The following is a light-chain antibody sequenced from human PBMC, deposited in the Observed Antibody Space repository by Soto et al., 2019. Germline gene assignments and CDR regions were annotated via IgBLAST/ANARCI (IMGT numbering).Light chain of an antibody. Sequence: IHLTQSPSSLSASVGDRFTITCRASQGIRNNLGWYQQRPGKAPKLLIYKASTLKSGVPSRFRGSGSGTEFTLTISSLQPDDFETYYCQQYNSYSWTFGQGTKVDIK. J-gene: IGKJ1*01. CDR3: QQYNSYSWT. CDR2: KAS. V-gene: IGKV1-5*03. CDR1: QGIRNN.